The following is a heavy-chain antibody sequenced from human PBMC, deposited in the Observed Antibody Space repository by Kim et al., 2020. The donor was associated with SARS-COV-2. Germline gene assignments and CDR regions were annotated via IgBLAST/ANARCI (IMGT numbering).Heavy chain of an antibody. D-gene: IGHD6-13*01. CDR1: GGSFIGYY. J-gene: IGHJ5*02. Sequence: SETLSLTCAVYGGSFIGYYWSWIRQPPGKGLEWIGEINHSGSTNYNPSLKSRVTISVDTSKNQFSLKLSSVTAADTAVYYCARDAHRRYSSSWYWGNWFDPWGQGTLVTVSS. V-gene: IGHV4-34*01. CDR3: ARDAHRRYSSSWYWGNWFDP. CDR2: INHSGST.